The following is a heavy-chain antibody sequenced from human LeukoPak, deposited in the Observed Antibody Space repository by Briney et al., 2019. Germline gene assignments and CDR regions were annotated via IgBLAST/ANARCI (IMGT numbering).Heavy chain of an antibody. D-gene: IGHD6-19*01. CDR3: ARVAGPGGHFDY. CDR2: ISSSSSYI. Sequence: GGSLRLSCAASGFTFSSYSMNWVRQAPGKGLEWVSSISSSSSYIYYADSVKGRFTISRDNAKNSLCLQMNSLRAEDTAVYYCARVAGPGGHFDYWGQGALVTVSS. CDR1: GFTFSSYS. V-gene: IGHV3-21*01. J-gene: IGHJ4*02.